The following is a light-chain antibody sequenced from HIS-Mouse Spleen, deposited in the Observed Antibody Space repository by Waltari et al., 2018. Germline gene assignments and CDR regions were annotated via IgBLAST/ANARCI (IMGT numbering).Light chain of an antibody. J-gene: IGLJ2*01. V-gene: IGLV3-10*01. CDR3: YSTDSSGNHRV. CDR1: ALPTKY. CDR2: EDS. Sequence: SYELTQPPSVSVSPGQTARITCPGDALPTKYAYLYQQKSGQAPVLVIYEDSKRPSGIPGRFSGSSSGTMATLTISGAQVEDEADYYCYSTDSSGNHRVFGGGTKLTVL.